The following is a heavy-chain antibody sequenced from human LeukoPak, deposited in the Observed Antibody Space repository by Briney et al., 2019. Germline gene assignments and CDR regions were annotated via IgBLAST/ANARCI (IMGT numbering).Heavy chain of an antibody. CDR1: GYTFTSYG. V-gene: IGHV1-18*01. J-gene: IGHJ4*02. CDR2: ISAYNGNT. D-gene: IGHD3-22*01. CDR3: ARDYYDSSGYYWIFDY. Sequence: VASVKVSCKASGYTFTSYGISWVRQAPGQGLEWMGWISAYNGNTNYAQKLQGRVTMTTDTSTSTAYMELRSLRSDDTAVYYCARDYYDSSGYYWIFDYGGQGPLVTVSS.